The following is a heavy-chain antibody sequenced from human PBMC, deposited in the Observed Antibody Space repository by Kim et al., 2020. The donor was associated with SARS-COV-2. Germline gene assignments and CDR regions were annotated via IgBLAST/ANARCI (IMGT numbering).Heavy chain of an antibody. Sequence: GGSLRLSCSASGFTLSDYAMSWVRQAPGKGLEWVSAISTSGGDTFSADSVRGRFTISRDNSKTTLHLQMNSLRAEDTAVYYCARQLGYCSSGNCYFDSWGQGTLVTVSS. CDR2: ISTSGGDT. V-gene: IGHV3-23*01. CDR3: ARQLGYCSSGNCYFDS. D-gene: IGHD2-15*01. CDR1: GFTLSDYA. J-gene: IGHJ4*02.